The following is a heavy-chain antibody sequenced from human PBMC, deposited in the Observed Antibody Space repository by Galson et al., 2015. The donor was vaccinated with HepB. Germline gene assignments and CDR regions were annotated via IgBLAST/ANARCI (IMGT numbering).Heavy chain of an antibody. D-gene: IGHD7-27*01. V-gene: IGHV3-15*01. CDR1: GFAFNNAC. CDR2: IRTKTDGGTT. J-gene: IGHJ3*02. Sequence: SLRLSCAASGFAFNNACMNWVRQAPGRGLEWVGRIRTKTDGGTTDYTAPVKGRFTISRDDSKNTLYLQMTSLKTEDTAVYFCTAQKLGRGAFDIWGQGTMVTVSS. CDR3: TAQKLGRGAFDI.